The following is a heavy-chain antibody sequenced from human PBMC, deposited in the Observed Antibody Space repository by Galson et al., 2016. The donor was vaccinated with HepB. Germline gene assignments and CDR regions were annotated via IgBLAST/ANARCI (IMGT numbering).Heavy chain of an antibody. CDR2: IIPIFGSA. J-gene: IGHJ4*01. CDR1: GGSFSNYG. V-gene: IGHV1-69*13. Sequence: SVKVSCKASGGSFSNYGLSWVRQAPRQGLEWMGAIIPIFGSATYAQHFQDRVTITADESTSTVYMELSNLTSEDTALFYCARDRGGSWLEGIFASWGQGTLVTVSS. CDR3: ARDRGGSWLEGIFAS. D-gene: IGHD6-13*01.